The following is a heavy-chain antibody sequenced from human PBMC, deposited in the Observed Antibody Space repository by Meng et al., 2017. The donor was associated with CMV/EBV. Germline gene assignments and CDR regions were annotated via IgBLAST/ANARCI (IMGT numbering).Heavy chain of an antibody. J-gene: IGHJ2*01. Sequence: QLVQSGGEVKKPGASVKVSCKASGYSFTSYGISWVRQAPGQGLEWMGWINPNSGGTNYAQKFQGRVTMTRDTSISTAYMELSRLRSDDTAVYYCATYIGNYINWYFDLWGRGTLVTVSS. CDR1: GYSFTSYG. V-gene: IGHV1-2*02. CDR3: ATYIGNYINWYFDL. D-gene: IGHD1-7*01. CDR2: INPNSGGT.